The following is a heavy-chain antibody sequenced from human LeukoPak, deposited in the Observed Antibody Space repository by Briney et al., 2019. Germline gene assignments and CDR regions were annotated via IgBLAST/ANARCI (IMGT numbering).Heavy chain of an antibody. CDR1: GYTFTGYY. CDR2: INPNSGGT. Sequence: ASVKVSCKASGYTFTGYYMHWVRRAPGQGLEWMGWINPNSGGTNYAQKFQGWVTMTRDTSISTAYMELSRLRSDDTAVYYCARHEWKQLVWDAFDIWGQGTMVTVSS. CDR3: ARHEWKQLVWDAFDI. D-gene: IGHD6-13*01. J-gene: IGHJ3*02. V-gene: IGHV1-2*04.